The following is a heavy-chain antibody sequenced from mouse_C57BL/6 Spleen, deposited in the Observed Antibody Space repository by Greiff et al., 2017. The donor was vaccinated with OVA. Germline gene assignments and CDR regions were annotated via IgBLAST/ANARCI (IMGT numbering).Heavy chain of an antibody. CDR1: GYTFTSSW. CDR2: IDPSDSYT. V-gene: IGHV1-69*01. CDR3: ARSTGTSDFDV. J-gene: IGHJ1*03. Sequence: VQLQQPGAELVMPGASVKLSCKASGYTFTSSWMHWVKQRPGQGLEWIGEIDPSDSYTNYNQKFKGKSTLTVDKSSSTAYMQLSSLTSEDSAVDCCARSTGTSDFDVWGTGTTVTVSS. D-gene: IGHD4-1*01.